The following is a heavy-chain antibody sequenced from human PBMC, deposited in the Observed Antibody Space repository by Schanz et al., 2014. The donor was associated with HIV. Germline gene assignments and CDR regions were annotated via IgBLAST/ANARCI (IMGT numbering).Heavy chain of an antibody. CDR3: ARDNSGSIDY. V-gene: IGHV3-33*08. D-gene: IGHD3-10*01. CDR1: GFTFSSNG. Sequence: VQLLESGGGVVQPGRSLRLSCSASGFTFSSNGMHWVRQAPGKGLEGVTLIWNDGTSKYYADSVKGRFTISRDASKNALYLQMNSLRAEDTAVYYCARDNSGSIDYWGQGTLVTVSS. J-gene: IGHJ4*02. CDR2: IWNDGTSK.